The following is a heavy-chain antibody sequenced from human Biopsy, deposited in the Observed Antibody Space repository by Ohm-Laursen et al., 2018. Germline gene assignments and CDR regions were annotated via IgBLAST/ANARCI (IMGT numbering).Heavy chain of an antibody. CDR1: GGSMSDHY. D-gene: IGHD6-19*01. Sequence: TLSLTCTVSGGSMSDHYWSWLRQTPGKGLEWLGEIYCSGKTTYNPSLESRITISVDTSKNKFSLQLGSMTAADTAVYYCGRVWLWRGYGMDVWGQGTTVTVSS. CDR2: IYCSGKT. V-gene: IGHV4-59*11. J-gene: IGHJ6*02. CDR3: GRVWLWRGYGMDV.